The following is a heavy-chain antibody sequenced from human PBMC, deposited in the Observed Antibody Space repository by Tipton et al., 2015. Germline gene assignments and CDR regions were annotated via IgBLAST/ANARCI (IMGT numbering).Heavy chain of an antibody. D-gene: IGHD4/OR15-4a*01. CDR1: GYPFTNFR. CDR3: ARDMVPDYYYGMDV. V-gene: IGHV1-18*01. CDR2: ISGYNGNT. Sequence: QVQLVQSGAEVRKPGASVKVSCKASGYPFTNFRITWVRQAPGQGLEWMGWISGYNGNTNYAQKLQGRVTMTTDTSTSTAYMELRSPRSDDTAVYYCARDMVPDYYYGMDVWGQGTTVAVSS. J-gene: IGHJ6*02.